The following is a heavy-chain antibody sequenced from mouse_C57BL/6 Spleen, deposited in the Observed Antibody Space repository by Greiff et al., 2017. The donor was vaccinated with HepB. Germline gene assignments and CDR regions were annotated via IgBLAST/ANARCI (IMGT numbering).Heavy chain of an antibody. Sequence: EVQLVESGAELVRPGASVKLSCTASGFNIKDDYMHWVKQRPEQGLEWIGWIDPENGDTEYASKFQGKATITADTSSNTAYLQLSSLTSEDTAVYYCTLRLLGAMDYWGQGTSVTVSS. CDR1: GFNIKDDY. CDR2: IDPENGDT. V-gene: IGHV14-4*01. J-gene: IGHJ4*01. CDR3: TLRLLGAMDY. D-gene: IGHD2-3*01.